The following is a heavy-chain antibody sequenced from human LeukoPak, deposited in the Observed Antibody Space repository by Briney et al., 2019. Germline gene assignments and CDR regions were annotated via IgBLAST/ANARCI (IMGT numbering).Heavy chain of an antibody. Sequence: GGSLRLSCVASRFTFRNYGMHWIRQAPGKGLQWVAFIRYDESNKYYADSVKGRFTISRDNSKNTLYLQMNSLRVEDTAVYYCAKDYGISGTGGAWLDPWGQGTLVTVSS. CDR3: AKDYGISGTGGAWLDP. D-gene: IGHD1-20*01. CDR1: RFTFRNYG. CDR2: IRYDESNK. J-gene: IGHJ5*02. V-gene: IGHV3-30*02.